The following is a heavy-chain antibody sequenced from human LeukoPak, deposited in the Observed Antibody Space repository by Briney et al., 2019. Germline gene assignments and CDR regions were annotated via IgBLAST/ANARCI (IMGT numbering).Heavy chain of an antibody. V-gene: IGHV3-53*01. D-gene: IGHD6-25*01. CDR1: GFTISSYY. CDR3: AKDESPRIAADNY. J-gene: IGHJ4*02. CDR2: IYHSGNT. Sequence: GGSLRLSCAASGFTISSYYMAWVRQAPGKGLEWVSVIYHSGNTDYADSVKGRFTISRDNSKNTVYLQMSSLRAEDTAVYYCAKDESPRIAADNYWGQGTLVTVSS.